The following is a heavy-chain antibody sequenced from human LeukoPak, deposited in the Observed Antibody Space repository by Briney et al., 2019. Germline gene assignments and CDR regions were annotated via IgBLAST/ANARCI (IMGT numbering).Heavy chain of an antibody. Sequence: SETLSLTCNVSGYSISSTFYGAWIRQPPGKGLEWIATISHSTTTYYTPSLKSRLTMSMDTSKNQFSLKLRSVTVADTAVYYSARVNPPVATFDYWGQGTLVSVSS. CDR2: ISHSTTT. J-gene: IGHJ4*02. CDR1: GYSISSTFY. CDR3: ARVNPPVATFDY. D-gene: IGHD2-21*01. V-gene: IGHV4-38-2*02.